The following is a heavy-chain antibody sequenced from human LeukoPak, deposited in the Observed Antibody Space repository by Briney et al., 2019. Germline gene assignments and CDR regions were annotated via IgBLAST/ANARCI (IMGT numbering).Heavy chain of an antibody. CDR3: ARGGGDWFDP. D-gene: IGHD3-10*01. CDR2: IKQDGSEK. V-gene: IGHV3-7*05. Sequence: GGSLRLSCAASGFTFDDYGMSWVRQAPGKGLEWVANIKQDGSEKYYVDSVKGRFTISRDNAKNSLYLQMNSLRAEDTAVYYCARGGGDWFDPWGQGTLVTVSS. J-gene: IGHJ5*02. CDR1: GFTFDDYG.